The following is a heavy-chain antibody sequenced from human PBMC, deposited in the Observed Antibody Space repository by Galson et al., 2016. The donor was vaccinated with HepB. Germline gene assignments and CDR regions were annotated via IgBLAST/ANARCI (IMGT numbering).Heavy chain of an antibody. CDR2: IYWDDDK. CDR1: GFSLTTRGVG. Sequence: PALVKPTQTLTLTCTFSGFSLTTRGVGVGWIRQPPGKALEWLALIYWDDDKRYSPSLKTRLTIAKDTSKSQVVLTMTNMDVVDTATYYCAHSAVDSRMGTPYFYYGFDVWGQGTTVIVSS. V-gene: IGHV2-5*02. CDR3: AHSAVDSRMGTPYFYYGFDV. D-gene: IGHD5-18*01. J-gene: IGHJ6*02.